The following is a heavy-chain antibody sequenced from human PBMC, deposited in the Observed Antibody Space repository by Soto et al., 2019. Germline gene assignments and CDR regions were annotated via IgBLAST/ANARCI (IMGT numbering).Heavy chain of an antibody. CDR3: AHYYYGSGTFDY. D-gene: IGHD3-10*01. CDR2: IYWDDDK. CDR1: GFSLSTSGVG. Sequence: QITLKESGPTLVKPTQTLTLTCTFSGFSLSTSGVGVGWIRQPPGKALEWLALIYWDDDKRYSPSLKSRLTIXKXXSKNQVVLTMTNMDPVDTATYYCAHYYYGSGTFDYWGQGTLVTVSS. J-gene: IGHJ4*02. V-gene: IGHV2-5*02.